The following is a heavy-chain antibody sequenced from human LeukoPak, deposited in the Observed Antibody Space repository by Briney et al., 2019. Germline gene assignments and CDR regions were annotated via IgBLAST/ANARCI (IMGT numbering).Heavy chain of an antibody. CDR1: DYTFTMYG. Sequence: ASVTVSCKASDYTFTMYGVHWVRQAPGQGLEWMGWISVYNANRIYPQKLQGRVPMTTATSTDTAYMELRSLRSDDTAVYYCARGPRHYFGAGSARLDFDYWGQGTLVTVSS. CDR3: ARGPRHYFGAGSARLDFDY. CDR2: ISVYNANR. D-gene: IGHD3-10*01. V-gene: IGHV1-18*01. J-gene: IGHJ4*02.